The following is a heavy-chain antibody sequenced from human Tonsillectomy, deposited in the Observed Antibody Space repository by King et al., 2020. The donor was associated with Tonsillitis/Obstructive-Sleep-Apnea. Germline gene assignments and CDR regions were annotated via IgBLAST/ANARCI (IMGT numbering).Heavy chain of an antibody. CDR3: ASGRLHLGELSSVDY. J-gene: IGHJ4*02. V-gene: IGHV1-46*01. CDR2: INPSGGHT. D-gene: IGHD3-16*02. CDR1: GYSFTSYY. Sequence: VQLVESGAEVKKPGASVKVSCKASGYSFTSYYMHWVRQAPGQGLEWMGIINPSGGHTNYAQKCEGRVSMTRDTSTSTVYMELSSLRSEDTAVYYCASGRLHLGELSSVDYWGQGTLVTVSS.